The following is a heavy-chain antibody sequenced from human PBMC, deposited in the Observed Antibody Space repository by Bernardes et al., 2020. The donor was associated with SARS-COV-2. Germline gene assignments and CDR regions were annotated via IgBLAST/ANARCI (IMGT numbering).Heavy chain of an antibody. CDR3: ARGYCSSTSCYYAFDI. J-gene: IGHJ3*02. CDR1: GGSISSYY. CDR2: IYYSGST. V-gene: IGHV4-59*01. D-gene: IGHD2-2*01. Sequence: SETLSLTCTVSGGSISSYYWSWIRQPPGKGLEWIGYIYYSGSTNYNPSLKSRVTISVDTSKNQFSLKLSSVTAADTAVYYCARGYCSSTSCYYAFDIWGQGTMVTVSS.